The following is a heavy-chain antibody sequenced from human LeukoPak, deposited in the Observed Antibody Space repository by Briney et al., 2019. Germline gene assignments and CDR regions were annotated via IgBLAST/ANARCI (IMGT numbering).Heavy chain of an antibody. CDR1: GYSFTNYW. D-gene: IGHD3-3*01. Sequence: NRGESLKISCKGSGYSFTNYWIGWVRQMPGKGLEWMGIIFPGDSHTRYSPSFQGQVTMSADKSISTAYLQWSSLRASDTAMYYCARSSVNWFDPWGQGTVVTVSS. CDR2: IFPGDSHT. CDR3: ARSSVNWFDP. V-gene: IGHV5-51*01. J-gene: IGHJ5*02.